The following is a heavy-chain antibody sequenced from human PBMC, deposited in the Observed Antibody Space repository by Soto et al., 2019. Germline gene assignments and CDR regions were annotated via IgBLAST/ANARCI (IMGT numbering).Heavy chain of an antibody. D-gene: IGHD6-13*01. CDR1: GGSFSGYY. CDR3: AGSSSWENYYYYGMDV. CDR2: INHSGST. Sequence: PSETLSLTCAVCGGSFSGYYSSWIRKPPGKGLEWIGEINHSGSTNYNPSLKSRVTISVDTSKNQFSLKLSSVTAADTAVYYCAGSSSWENYYYYGMDVWGQGTTVTVSS. V-gene: IGHV4-34*01. J-gene: IGHJ6*02.